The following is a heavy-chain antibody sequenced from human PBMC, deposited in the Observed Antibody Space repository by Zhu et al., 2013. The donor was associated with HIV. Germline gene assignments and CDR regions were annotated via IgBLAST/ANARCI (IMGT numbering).Heavy chain of an antibody. V-gene: IGHV1-69*06. CDR1: TDIVNKFV. J-gene: IGHJ4*02. D-gene: IGHD4-17*01. CDR3: VTLYGDYGAYYYDY. CDR2: TIPIFGTT. Sequence: VQLVQSGAEVKKPGSSVRVSCQASTDIVNKFVIAWVRQAPGQGPEWMGGTIPIFGTTNYAQKFQGRVTFAADKSTGTAYMELSGLTSEDTAVYYCVTLYGDYGAYYYDYWGQGTLVTVSS.